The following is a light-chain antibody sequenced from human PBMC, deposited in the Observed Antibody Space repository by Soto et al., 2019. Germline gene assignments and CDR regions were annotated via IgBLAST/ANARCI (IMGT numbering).Light chain of an antibody. Sequence: DIQMTQSPSSLSASVGDRVTIICQASQDINNFLNWYQQKPGKAPKLLISDAFKLEAGVPSRFSGSGSGTDFTFTITNLQPEDFATYFCQHYDSLPITFGGGTKVEI. J-gene: IGKJ4*01. CDR1: QDINNF. CDR2: DAF. CDR3: QHYDSLPIT. V-gene: IGKV1-33*01.